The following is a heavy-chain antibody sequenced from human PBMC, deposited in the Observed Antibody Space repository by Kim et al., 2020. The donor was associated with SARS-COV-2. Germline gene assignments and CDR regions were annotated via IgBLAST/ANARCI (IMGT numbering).Heavy chain of an antibody. CDR3: ATLVGAAGDFDY. CDR1: GYTFTNYA. Sequence: ASVKVSCKSSGYTFTNYALYWVRQAPGQRLEWMGWVSAGSGNTKYSQKLQDRLTITRDTSARTASMELTSLRSEDTGIYYCATLVGAAGDFDYWGQGTLVTVSS. D-gene: IGHD6-13*01. V-gene: IGHV1-3*01. J-gene: IGHJ4*02. CDR2: VSAGSGNT.